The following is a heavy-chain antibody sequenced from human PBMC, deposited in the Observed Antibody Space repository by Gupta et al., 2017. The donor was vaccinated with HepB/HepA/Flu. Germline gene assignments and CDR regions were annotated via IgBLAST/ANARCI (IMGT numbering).Heavy chain of an antibody. D-gene: IGHD3-3*01. CDR1: GFTFSTYA. CDR2: ISGSGGST. Sequence: EVQLLESGGGLVQPGGSLRLSCAASGFTFSTYAMRWVRPAPGKGLEWVSGISGSGGSTYYADSVKGRFTISRDNSKNTLYLQMNSLRAEDTAVYYCAKENDFWSGPGGYFDYWGQGTLVTVSS. V-gene: IGHV3-23*01. J-gene: IGHJ4*02. CDR3: AKENDFWSGPGGYFDY.